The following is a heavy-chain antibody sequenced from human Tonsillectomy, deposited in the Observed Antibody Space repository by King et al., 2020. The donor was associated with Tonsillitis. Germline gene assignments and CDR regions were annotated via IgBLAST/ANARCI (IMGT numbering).Heavy chain of an antibody. D-gene: IGHD3-10*01. V-gene: IGHV5-51*01. CDR3: AKALLWFGERDTNDAFDI. Sequence: VQLVESGAEVKKPGESLKISCKGSGYSFTSYWIGWVRQMPGKGLEWMGIIYPGDSDTRYSPSFQGQVTISAAQSISTAYLQWSSLKASDPAMYYCAKALLWFGERDTNDAFDIWGQGTLVTVSS. CDR1: GYSFTSYW. J-gene: IGHJ3*02. CDR2: IYPGDSDT.